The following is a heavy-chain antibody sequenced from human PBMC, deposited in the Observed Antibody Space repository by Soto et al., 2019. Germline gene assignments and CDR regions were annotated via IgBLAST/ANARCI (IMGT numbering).Heavy chain of an antibody. CDR3: ARVGTIAMAPSEFDY. D-gene: IGHD5-18*01. CDR2: IYYSGST. J-gene: IGHJ4*02. CDR1: GDSISSGGYY. Sequence: LSETLSLTCTVSGDSISSGGYYWSWIRQLPGKGLEWIGYIYYSGSTNYNPSLKSRVTISVDTSKNQFSPKVSSVSAADTAVYYCARVGTIAMAPSEFDYWGQGTLVTVSS. V-gene: IGHV4-31*02.